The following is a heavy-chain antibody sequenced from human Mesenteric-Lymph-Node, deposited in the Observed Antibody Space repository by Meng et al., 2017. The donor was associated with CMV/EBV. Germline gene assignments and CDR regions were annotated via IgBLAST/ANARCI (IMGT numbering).Heavy chain of an antibody. V-gene: IGHV1-18*01. Sequence: ASVKVSCKTSGYTFTSYGISWVRQAPGQGLEWMGWISAYNGNTNYAQKFQDRVTMTTDTSTSTAYMELRSLRSDDTAVYYCARECSTSCYSTFDDEYFQHWGQGTLVTVSS. CDR2: ISAYNGNT. CDR3: ARECSTSCYSTFDDEYFQH. J-gene: IGHJ1*01. CDR1: GYTFTSYG. D-gene: IGHD2-2*01.